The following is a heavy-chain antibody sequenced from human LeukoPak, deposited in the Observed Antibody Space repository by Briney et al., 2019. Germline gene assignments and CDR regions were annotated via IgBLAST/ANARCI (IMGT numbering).Heavy chain of an antibody. D-gene: IGHD6-19*01. V-gene: IGHV1-69*04. CDR1: GGTFSSYA. Sequence: GASVEVSCKASGGTFSSYAISWVRQAPGQGLEWMGRIIPILGIANYAQKFQGRVTITADKSTITAYMELSSLRSEDTAVYYCARDDHDPYSSGWEIYNWFDPWGQGTLVTVSS. CDR2: IIPILGIA. CDR3: ARDDHDPYSSGWEIYNWFDP. J-gene: IGHJ5*02.